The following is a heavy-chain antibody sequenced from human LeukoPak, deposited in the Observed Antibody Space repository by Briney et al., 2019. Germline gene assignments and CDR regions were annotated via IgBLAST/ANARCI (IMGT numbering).Heavy chain of an antibody. V-gene: IGHV4-4*08. Sequence: SETLSLTCTVSGGSISNYYWNWIRQPPGKGLEWIGFIYSSGTADYNPSLKSRVTISVDTSKNQFSLKLRSVTAADTAVYYCAREGYCSGGSCHSGIIDFRGQGTLVTVSS. CDR2: IYSSGTA. CDR1: GGSISNYY. J-gene: IGHJ4*02. CDR3: AREGYCSGGSCHSGIIDF. D-gene: IGHD2-15*01.